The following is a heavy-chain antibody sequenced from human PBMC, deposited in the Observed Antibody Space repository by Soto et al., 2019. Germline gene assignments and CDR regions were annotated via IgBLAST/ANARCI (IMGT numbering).Heavy chain of an antibody. Sequence: XGSLRLSCAASGFTFSNYAMNWVRHSPGKGLEWVAIIGGIGQYAFYADSVKGRFTFSRDNSKNTIYLEMNNLRTEDTAIYFCAKGGTSNLYGIDAWGPGTAVRVSS. D-gene: IGHD4-4*01. J-gene: IGHJ6*02. CDR2: IGGIGQYA. CDR1: GFTFSNYA. CDR3: AKGGTSNLYGIDA. V-gene: IGHV3-23*01.